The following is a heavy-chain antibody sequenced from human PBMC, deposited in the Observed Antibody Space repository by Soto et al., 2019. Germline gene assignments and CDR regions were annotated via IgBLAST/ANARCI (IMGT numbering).Heavy chain of an antibody. Sequence: GGSLRLSCAASGFTFSTYGMHWVRQAPGKGLEWVAVLWYDGTNKYYVDSVKGRFTISRDNSKNTLYLQMDSLRAEDTAVYYCARDQKAARPRVGYFDYWGQGTLVTVSS. CDR3: ARDQKAARPRVGYFDY. CDR1: GFTFSTYG. V-gene: IGHV3-33*01. J-gene: IGHJ4*02. D-gene: IGHD6-6*01. CDR2: LWYDGTNK.